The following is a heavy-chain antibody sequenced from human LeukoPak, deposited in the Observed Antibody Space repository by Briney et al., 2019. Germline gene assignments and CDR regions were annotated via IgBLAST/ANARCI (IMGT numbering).Heavy chain of an antibody. CDR2: IYSGGST. D-gene: IGHD2-2*01. CDR3: ARWASSPGDYYMDV. V-gene: IGHV3-53*01. CDR1: GFTFSSYA. Sequence: GGSLRLSCAASGFTFSSYAMSWVRQAPGKGLEWVSVIYSGGSTYYADSVKGRFTISRDNSKNTLYLQMNSLRAEDTAVYYCARWASSPGDYYMDVWGKGTTVTVSS. J-gene: IGHJ6*03.